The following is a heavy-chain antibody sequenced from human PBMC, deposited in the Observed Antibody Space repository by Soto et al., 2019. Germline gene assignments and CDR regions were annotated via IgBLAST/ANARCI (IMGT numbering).Heavy chain of an antibody. Sequence: GASVKVSCKASGYTFTSYYMHWVRQAPGQGLEWMGIINPSGGSTSYAQKFQGRVTMTRDTSTSTVYMELSSLRSEDTAVYYCARELYYDGSRRDAFDIWGQGTMVTVSS. V-gene: IGHV1-46*01. D-gene: IGHD3-22*01. CDR1: GYTFTSYY. CDR3: ARELYYDGSRRDAFDI. J-gene: IGHJ3*02. CDR2: INPSGGST.